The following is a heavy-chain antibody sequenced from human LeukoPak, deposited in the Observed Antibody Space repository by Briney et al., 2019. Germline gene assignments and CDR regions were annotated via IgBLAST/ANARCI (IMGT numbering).Heavy chain of an antibody. D-gene: IGHD6-19*01. J-gene: IGHJ6*02. CDR2: ISYDGSNK. Sequence: GGSLRLSCAASGFTFSSYGMHWVRQAPGKGLEWGAVISYDGSNKYYADSVKGRFTISRDNSKNTLYLQMNSLRAEDTAVYYCAKVISSGSVGYYYGMDVWGQGTTVTVSS. CDR3: AKVISSGSVGYYYGMDV. V-gene: IGHV3-30*18. CDR1: GFTFSSYG.